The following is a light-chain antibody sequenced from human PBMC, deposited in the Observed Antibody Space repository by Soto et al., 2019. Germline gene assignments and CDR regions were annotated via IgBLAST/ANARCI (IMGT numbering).Light chain of an antibody. V-gene: IGKV3D-15*01. CDR1: QSVSGN. J-gene: IGKJ1*01. CDR2: GAS. Sequence: EIVMTQSPASLSVSPGERATLSCRASQSVSGNLAWYQQKPGQAPRLLIYGASTRATGIPARFSGSGSGTEFTLTISSLQSEDFGVYYCQQYNHWPQTFGQGTKVEIK. CDR3: QQYNHWPQT.